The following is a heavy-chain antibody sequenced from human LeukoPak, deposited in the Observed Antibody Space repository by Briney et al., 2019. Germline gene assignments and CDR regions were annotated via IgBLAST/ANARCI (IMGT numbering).Heavy chain of an antibody. CDR3: TRAHGRITRDAYLDY. D-gene: IGHD3-10*01. Sequence: GGSLRLPCAASGFSVSSNYMSWVRQAPGKGLTWVSVIYSSGSTYYADSVKGRFAISRDDSKNTLHLQMDSLRAEDTAMYYCTRAHGRITRDAYLDYWGQGTLVTVSS. CDR1: GFSVSSNY. CDR2: IYSSGST. V-gene: IGHV3-53*01. J-gene: IGHJ4*02.